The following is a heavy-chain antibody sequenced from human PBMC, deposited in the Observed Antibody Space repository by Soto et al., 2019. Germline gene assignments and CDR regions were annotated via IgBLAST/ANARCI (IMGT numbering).Heavy chain of an antibody. CDR3: ARYVSASPAGWYAP. CDR2: IYWDDNQ. V-gene: IGHV2-5*02. Sequence: QITLQESGPTLVKPTQTLTLTCTFSGLSLTTSGEAVGWIRHSPGKALDWLALIYWDDNQRYNPTLKTRLTSTKDTSKHQVVLTLPNMDPVDTATYYCARYVSASPAGWYAPWGQGMLVPVSA. CDR1: GLSLTTSGEA. J-gene: IGHJ5*02. D-gene: IGHD3-10*02.